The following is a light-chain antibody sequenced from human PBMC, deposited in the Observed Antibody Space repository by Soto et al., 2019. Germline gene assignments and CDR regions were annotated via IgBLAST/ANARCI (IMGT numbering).Light chain of an antibody. Sequence: EIVLTPSPATLSLSPGHRATLSCRASQSVSSYLAWYQQKPGQAPRLLIYDASNRATGIPARFSGSGSGTDFTLTISSLEPEDFAVYYCQQRSNWPITFGQGTRLEIK. CDR1: QSVSSY. CDR3: QQRSNWPIT. J-gene: IGKJ5*01. CDR2: DAS. V-gene: IGKV3-11*01.